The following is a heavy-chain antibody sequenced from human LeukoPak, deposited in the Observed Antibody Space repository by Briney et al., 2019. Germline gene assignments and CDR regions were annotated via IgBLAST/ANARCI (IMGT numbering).Heavy chain of an antibody. CDR3: ARLGYSSGWYDN. Sequence: PGGSLRLSCAASGFTFSSYGMHWVRQAPGKGLEWIGEINHSGSTNYNPSLKSRVTISVDTSKNQFSLKLSSVTAADTAVYYCARLGYSSGWYDNWGQGTLVTVSS. D-gene: IGHD6-19*01. V-gene: IGHV4-34*01. CDR1: GFTFSSYG. CDR2: INHSGST. J-gene: IGHJ4*02.